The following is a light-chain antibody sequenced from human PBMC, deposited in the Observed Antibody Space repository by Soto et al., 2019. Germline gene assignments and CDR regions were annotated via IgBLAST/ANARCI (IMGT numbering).Light chain of an antibody. Sequence: DIRMTQSPSSLSASVGDRVTITCHASQDINNYLNWYQQKPGNAPKLLIYDASTLETGVPSRFSGSGHETDFTLTISSLQPEDIATYYCQQFDDFPLTFGGGTKVDIK. CDR1: QDINNY. J-gene: IGKJ4*01. CDR2: DAS. V-gene: IGKV1-33*01. CDR3: QQFDDFPLT.